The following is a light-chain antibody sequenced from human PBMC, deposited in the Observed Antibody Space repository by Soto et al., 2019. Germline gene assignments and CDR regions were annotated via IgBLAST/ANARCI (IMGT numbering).Light chain of an antibody. V-gene: IGLV1-51*02. CDR1: SSNIGINF. CDR3: ATCDATLSAAV. Sequence: QSLLTQPPSVSAAPGQKVTISCSGRSSNIGINFVSWYQKLPGTAPKLLIYENERRPSGIPDRFSGSKSGTSATLAITGLQTGDEADYYCATCDATLSAAVFGGGTKVTVL. J-gene: IGLJ3*02. CDR2: ENE.